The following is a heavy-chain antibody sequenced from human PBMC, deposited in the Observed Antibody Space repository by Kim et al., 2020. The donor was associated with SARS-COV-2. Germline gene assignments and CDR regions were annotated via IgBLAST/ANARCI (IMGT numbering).Heavy chain of an antibody. CDR2: EK. V-gene: IGHV3-7*04. CDR3: ARGPYFYYMDV. J-gene: IGHJ6*03. Sequence: EKEYGDSVKGRFTISTDNTKKSLYLQRNSLRVEDMAVYYCARGPYFYYMDVWGKGTTVTVSS.